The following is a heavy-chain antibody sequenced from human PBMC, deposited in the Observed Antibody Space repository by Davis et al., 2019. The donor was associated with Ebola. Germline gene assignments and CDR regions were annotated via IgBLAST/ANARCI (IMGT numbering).Heavy chain of an antibody. Sequence: GESLKISCQDSGNSFTSHWIGWVRQMPGKGLDWMGIIYTGDSDTRYSPSFRGQVIISADKSMKTAFLQWSSLKASDSGMYYCASLRRTITGMDDGFDIWGEGTMVTVSS. D-gene: IGHD2-8*02. J-gene: IGHJ3*02. CDR2: IYTGDSDT. CDR1: GNSFTSHW. CDR3: ASLRRTITGMDDGFDI. V-gene: IGHV5-51*01.